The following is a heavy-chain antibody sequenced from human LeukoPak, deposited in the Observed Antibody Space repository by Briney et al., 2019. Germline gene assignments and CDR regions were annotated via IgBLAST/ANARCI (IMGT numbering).Heavy chain of an antibody. CDR2: ISGSGYTT. D-gene: IGHD1-7*01. J-gene: IGHJ5*01. Sequence: GGSLRLSCAASGFTFSSYAMSWVRQAPGKGLEWVSTISGSGYTTNYADSVKGRFTISRDNSKNTLYLQMNSLRAEDTAVYYCAKSGYNWNYNWFDSWGQGTLVTVSS. CDR1: GFTFSSYA. CDR3: AKSGYNWNYNWFDS. V-gene: IGHV3-23*01.